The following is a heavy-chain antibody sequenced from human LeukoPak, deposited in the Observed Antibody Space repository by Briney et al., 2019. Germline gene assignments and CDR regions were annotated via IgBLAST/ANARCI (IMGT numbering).Heavy chain of an antibody. Sequence: PGGSLRLSCAASGFTFSSYWMSWVRQAPGKGLEGVANIKQDGSEKYYVDSVKGRFTISRDNAKNSLYLQMNSLRAEDTAVYYCARARSGYVWGSYRYPVTSDYWGQGTLVTVSS. D-gene: IGHD3-16*02. CDR2: IKQDGSEK. V-gene: IGHV3-7*01. CDR1: GFTFSSYW. CDR3: ARARSGYVWGSYRYPVTSDY. J-gene: IGHJ4*02.